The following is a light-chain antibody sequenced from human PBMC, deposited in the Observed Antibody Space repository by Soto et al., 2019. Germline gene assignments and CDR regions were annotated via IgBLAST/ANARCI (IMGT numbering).Light chain of an antibody. CDR1: QSVTSNY. CDR2: GAS. Sequence: EIVLTQSPGTLSLSPGERATLSCGASQSVTSNYLAWYQQKPGQAPRLLICGASSRATGIPDRFSGSGSGTDFTLTISRLEPEDFPVYYCQQFGTSPYTFGQGTKLEIK. CDR3: QQFGTSPYT. J-gene: IGKJ2*01. V-gene: IGKV3-20*01.